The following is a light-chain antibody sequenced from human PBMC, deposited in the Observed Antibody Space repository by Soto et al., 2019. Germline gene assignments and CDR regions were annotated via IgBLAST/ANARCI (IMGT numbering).Light chain of an antibody. J-gene: IGKJ4*01. CDR2: RAS. Sequence: DIQMTQSPSTLSASVGDRVTITCRASQSISNWLAWYQQKPGKAPKLLIYRASSLKSGVPSRFSGSGSGTEFTLTISSLQPDDFATYYCQQYNSYSPRLTFGGGTKVETK. CDR3: QQYNSYSPRLT. CDR1: QSISNW. V-gene: IGKV1-5*03.